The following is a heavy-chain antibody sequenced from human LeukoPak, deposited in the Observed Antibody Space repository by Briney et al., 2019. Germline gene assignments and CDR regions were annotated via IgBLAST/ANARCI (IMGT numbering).Heavy chain of an antibody. J-gene: IGHJ4*02. CDR2: ISGSGGST. D-gene: IGHD3-9*01. CDR1: GFTFSSYA. Sequence: GGSLRLSCAASGFTFSSYAMSWVRQAPGKGLEWVSAISGSGGSTYYADSVKGRFTISRDNSKNTLYLQMNSLRAEDTAVYYCVKDTAGYYDGGRDYWGQGTLVTVSS. CDR3: VKDTAGYYDGGRDY. V-gene: IGHV3-23*01.